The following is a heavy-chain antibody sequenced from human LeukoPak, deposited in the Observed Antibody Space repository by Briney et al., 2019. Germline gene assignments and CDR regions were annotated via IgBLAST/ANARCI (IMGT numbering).Heavy chain of an antibody. J-gene: IGHJ5*01. Sequence: GGFLRLSCAASGFTFSSYAMSWVCQAPGKGLGWVSVISDSGGSTYYADSVKGRFTISRDNSKDTLYLQVNSLRAEDTAVYYCAKDGTVTTRGSWFDSWGQGTLVTVSS. CDR3: AKDGTVTTRGSWFDS. CDR2: ISDSGGST. D-gene: IGHD4-17*01. CDR1: GFTFSSYA. V-gene: IGHV3-23*01.